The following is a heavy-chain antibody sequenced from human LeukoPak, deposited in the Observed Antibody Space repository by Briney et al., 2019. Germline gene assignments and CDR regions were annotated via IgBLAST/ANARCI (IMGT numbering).Heavy chain of an antibody. Sequence: PGGFLRLSCAASGFTFSSYGMHWVRQAPGKGLEWVAGIWYDGSNKYYADSVKGRFTISRDNSKNTLYLQMNSLRAKDTAVYYCARDGNMGPLYYYYCMDVWGQGPTVTVSS. CDR3: ARDGNMGPLYYYYCMDV. J-gene: IGHJ6*02. CDR2: IWYDGSNK. CDR1: GFTFSSYG. D-gene: IGHD1/OR15-1a*01. V-gene: IGHV3-33*01.